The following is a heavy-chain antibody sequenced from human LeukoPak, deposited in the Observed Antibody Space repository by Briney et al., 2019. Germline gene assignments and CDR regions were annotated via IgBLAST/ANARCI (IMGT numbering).Heavy chain of an antibody. D-gene: IGHD2-2*01. J-gene: IGHJ5*02. Sequence: ASVKVSCKASGYTFTGYYMHWVRQAPGQGLEWMGWINPNSGGTNYAQKFQGRATMTRDTSISTAYMDLSRLTSDDTAVYSCASGSPNQLPFDWFAPCGQGTLVTVSS. CDR1: GYTFTGYY. CDR2: INPNSGGT. V-gene: IGHV1-2*02. CDR3: ASGSPNQLPFDWFAP.